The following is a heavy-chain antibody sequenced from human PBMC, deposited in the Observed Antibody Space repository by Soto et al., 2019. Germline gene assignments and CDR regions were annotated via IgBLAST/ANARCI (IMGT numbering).Heavy chain of an antibody. D-gene: IGHD2-15*01. J-gene: IGHJ6*02. Sequence: QVQLVESGGGVVQPGRSLRLSCAASGFTFRIYAMHWVRQAPGKGLECVAVISYDGSNKFYRDSVKGRFTISRDNSKNKQYLQINSLRYEDTAVYYCARGDREDIAVVIGARPGEYGVDVWGQGTTVTVSS. CDR3: ARGDREDIAVVIGARPGEYGVDV. CDR2: ISYDGSNK. V-gene: IGHV3-30-3*01. CDR1: GFTFRIYA.